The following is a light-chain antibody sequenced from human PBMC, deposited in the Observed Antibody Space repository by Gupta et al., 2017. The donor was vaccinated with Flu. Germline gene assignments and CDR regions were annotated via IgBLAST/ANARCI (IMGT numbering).Light chain of an antibody. CDR2: QVS. CDR3: SSYTAINTWV. J-gene: IGLJ3*02. CDR1: NSDVGTYDY. V-gene: IGLV2-14*01. Sequence: QPALTQPASVSVSPGQPITISCTGSNSDVGTYDYVSWYQQNPGNAPKLMIYQVSHRPSGVSSRFSGSKSGNTASLTIAGLQAEEEADYYCSSYTAINTWVFGGGTKVTVL.